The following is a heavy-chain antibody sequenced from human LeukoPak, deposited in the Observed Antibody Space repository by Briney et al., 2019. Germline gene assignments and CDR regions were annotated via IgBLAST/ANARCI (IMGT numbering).Heavy chain of an antibody. Sequence: PSETLSLTCTVSGGSISSSSYYWNWIRQPPGKGLEWIGEINHRGDTNYSPSLKSRVTISVDTSKNQFSLRLNSVTAADMGVYYCARGQVPAARGYNWFDPWGQGTLVTVSS. CDR2: INHRGDT. CDR3: ARGQVPAARGYNWFDP. D-gene: IGHD2-2*01. J-gene: IGHJ5*02. CDR1: GGSISSSSYY. V-gene: IGHV4-39*07.